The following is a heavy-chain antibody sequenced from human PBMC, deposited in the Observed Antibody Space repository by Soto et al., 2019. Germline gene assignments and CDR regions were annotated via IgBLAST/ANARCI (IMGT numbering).Heavy chain of an antibody. J-gene: IGHJ4*01. CDR2: IQQDGSEK. CDR3: GRGSEYYCTSWIWSLVT. V-gene: IGHV3-7*03. CDR1: GFTYSNYW. Sequence: GGSLRLSCAASGFTYSNYWMSLVRQAPGKGLEWVANIQQDGSEKYYVDSVNGRFTISRDNAKTSLYLQMNSLTVEDTAVSYCGRGSEYYCTSWIWSLVTWCQGVLIAVFS. D-gene: IGHD2-8*01.